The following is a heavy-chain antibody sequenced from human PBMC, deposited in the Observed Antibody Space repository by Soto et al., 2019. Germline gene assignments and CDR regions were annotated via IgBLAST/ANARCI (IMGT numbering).Heavy chain of an antibody. CDR1: GDSIISSTYC. CDR3: ARVRYYDYLWGSYRTIDN. Sequence: QVQLQESGPGLVKPSQTPSLTCTVSGDSIISSTYCWSWIRQPPGKGLEWIGYIYYSGSAYYNPSLKSRVGMSVDTAKNQFSLKMSSVTAADTAVYYCARVRYYDYLWGSYRTIDNWGQGTLVTVSS. J-gene: IGHJ4*02. CDR2: IYYSGSA. V-gene: IGHV4-30-4*01. D-gene: IGHD3-16*02.